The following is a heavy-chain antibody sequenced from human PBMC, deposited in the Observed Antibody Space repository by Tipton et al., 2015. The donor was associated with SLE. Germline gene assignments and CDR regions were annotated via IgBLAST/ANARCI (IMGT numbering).Heavy chain of an antibody. J-gene: IGHJ4*02. CDR3: ARGLFPWEPFY. V-gene: IGHV4-34*01. D-gene: IGHD1-26*01. CDR2: INHSGST. Sequence: TLSLTCAVYGGSFSGYYWSWIRQPPGKGLEWIGEINHSGSTNYNPSLKSRVTISVDTSKNQFSLKLSSVTAADTAVYYCARGLFPWEPFYWGQGTLVTVSS. CDR1: GGSFSGYY.